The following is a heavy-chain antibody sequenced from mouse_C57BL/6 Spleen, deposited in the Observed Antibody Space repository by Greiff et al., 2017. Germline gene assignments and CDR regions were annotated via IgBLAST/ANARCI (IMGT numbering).Heavy chain of an antibody. Sequence: QVHVKQPGAELVKPGASVKLSCKASGYTFTSYWMQWVKQRPGQGLEWIGEIDPSDSYTNYNQKFKGKATLTVDTSSSTAYMQLSSLTSEDSAVYYCARSIYYGNYLYFDVWGTGTTVTVSS. J-gene: IGHJ1*03. D-gene: IGHD2-1*01. CDR1: GYTFTSYW. CDR3: ARSIYYGNYLYFDV. CDR2: IDPSDSYT. V-gene: IGHV1-50*01.